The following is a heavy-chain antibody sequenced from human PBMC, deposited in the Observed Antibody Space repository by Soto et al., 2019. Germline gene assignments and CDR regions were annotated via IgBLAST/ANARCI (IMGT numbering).Heavy chain of an antibody. CDR1: GFTFSDYY. Sequence: GGSLRLSCAASGFTFSDYYMSWIRQAPGKGLEWVSYISSSGSTIYYADSVKGRFTISRDNAKNSLYLQMNSLRAEDTAVYYCEKDGGSYYDKDHLDYWGQGTLVTVYS. V-gene: IGHV3-11*04. CDR3: EKDGGSYYDKDHLDY. D-gene: IGHD1-26*01. J-gene: IGHJ4*02. CDR2: ISSSGSTI.